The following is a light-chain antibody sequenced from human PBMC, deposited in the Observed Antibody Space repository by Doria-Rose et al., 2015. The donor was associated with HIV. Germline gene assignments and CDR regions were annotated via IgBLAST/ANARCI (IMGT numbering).Light chain of an antibody. CDR3: HQYGTSWT. Sequence: VLTQPPGTLSLSPGERATLSCRASQSFSSTYLAWYQQRPGQAPSLLIHDGSTRATGIPDRFSASGSGTDFTLTINRLEPEDFALYYCHQYGTSWTFGQGTKVEI. CDR1: QSFSSTY. V-gene: IGKV3-20*01. J-gene: IGKJ1*01. CDR2: DGS.